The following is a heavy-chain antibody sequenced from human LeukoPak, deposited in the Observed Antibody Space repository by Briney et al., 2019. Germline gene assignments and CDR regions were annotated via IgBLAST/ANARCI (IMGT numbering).Heavy chain of an antibody. D-gene: IGHD3-16*02. CDR1: GGSISSYY. Sequence: PSETLSLSCTVSGGSISSYYWSWIRQPPGKGLEWIGYIYYSGSTNYKPSLKSRVTISVDTSKNQFSLKLSSVTAADTAVYYCARDRWDYDYVWGSYRYGPYFYYWGQGTLVTVSS. CDR3: ARDRWDYDYVWGSYRYGPYFYY. V-gene: IGHV4-59*01. CDR2: IYYSGST. J-gene: IGHJ4*02.